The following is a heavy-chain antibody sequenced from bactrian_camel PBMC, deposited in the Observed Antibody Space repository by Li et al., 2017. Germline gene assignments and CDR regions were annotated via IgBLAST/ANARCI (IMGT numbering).Heavy chain of an antibody. CDR2: IYRGGGRT. J-gene: IGHJ4*01. V-gene: IGHV3S54*01. D-gene: IGHD1*01. CDR1: GYFDSDNC. Sequence: QVQLVESGGGSVQAGGSLRLSCSASGYFDSDNCMGWFRQAPGKEREAVAVIYRGGGRTVYADSVKGRFTISHDAAKNSVDLQMNSLKPDDTAVYYCAATGQMLSVAGCRTQGTQVTVS.